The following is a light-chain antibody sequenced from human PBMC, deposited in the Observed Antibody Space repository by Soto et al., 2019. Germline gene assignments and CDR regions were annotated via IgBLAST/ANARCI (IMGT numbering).Light chain of an antibody. V-gene: IGKV3-11*01. CDR1: QSVSTN. CDR3: QQRSNWPGT. CDR2: DAS. Sequence: EIVMTQSPVTLSVSPGERATLSCRASQSVSTNLSWYQQKPGQAPRLLIYDASNRATGIPARFSGSGSGTDFTLTISSLEPEDFAVYYCQQRSNWPGTFGQGTKVDIK. J-gene: IGKJ1*01.